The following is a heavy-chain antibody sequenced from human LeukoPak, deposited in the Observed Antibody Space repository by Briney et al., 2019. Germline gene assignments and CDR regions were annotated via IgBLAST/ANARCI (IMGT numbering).Heavy chain of an antibody. D-gene: IGHD3-9*01. V-gene: IGHV4-34*01. J-gene: IGHJ4*02. CDR3: ARASDWSVDY. CDR1: GGSFSGYY. Sequence: SETLSLTCAVYGGSFSGYYWSWIRQPPGKGLEWIGEINHSGSTNYNPSLKSRVTISVDTSKNQFSLKLSSVTAADTAVYYCARASDWSVDYWGQGTLVTVSP. CDR2: INHSGST.